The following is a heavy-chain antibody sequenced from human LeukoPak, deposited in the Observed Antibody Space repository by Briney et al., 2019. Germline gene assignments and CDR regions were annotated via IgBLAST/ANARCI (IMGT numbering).Heavy chain of an antibody. J-gene: IGHJ6*03. CDR1: GFTFSSYS. CDR2: ISSSSSYI. V-gene: IGHV3-21*01. Sequence: GGSLRLSCAASGFTFSSYSMNWVRQAPGKGLEWVSSISSSSSYIYYADSVKGRFTISRDNAKNSLYLQMNSLRAEDTAVYYCARGRSSTGAYDPYYYYMDVWGKGTTVTVSS. D-gene: IGHD1-1*01. CDR3: ARGRSSTGAYDPYYYYMDV.